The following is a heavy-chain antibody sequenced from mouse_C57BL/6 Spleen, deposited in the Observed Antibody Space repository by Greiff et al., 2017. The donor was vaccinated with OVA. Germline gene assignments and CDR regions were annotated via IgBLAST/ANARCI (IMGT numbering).Heavy chain of an antibody. CDR3: GGVEDAMDY. J-gene: IGHJ4*01. Sequence: VQLQESGAELVKPGASVKISCKASGYAFSSYWMNWVKQRPGKGLEWIGQIYPGDGDTNYTGTFKGKATLTADKSSSTAYMQLSRLTSEDFAVYFCGGVEDAMDYWGQGTSVTVSS. CDR1: GYAFSSYW. CDR2: IYPGDGDT. V-gene: IGHV1-80*01. D-gene: IGHD1-1*01.